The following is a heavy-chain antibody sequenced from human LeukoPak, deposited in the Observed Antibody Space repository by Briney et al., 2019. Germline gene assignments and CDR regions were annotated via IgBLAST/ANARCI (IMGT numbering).Heavy chain of an antibody. J-gene: IGHJ3*02. V-gene: IGHV1-8*01. CDR1: GYTFTSYD. CDR2: MNPNSGNT. Sequence: ASVKVSCKASGYTFTSYDINWVRQATGQGLEWMGWMNPNSGNTGYAQKFQGRVTMTRNTSISTAYMELSSLRSEDTAVYYCATGEFGDNAFDIWGRGTMVTVSS. CDR3: ATGEFGDNAFDI. D-gene: IGHD3-10*01.